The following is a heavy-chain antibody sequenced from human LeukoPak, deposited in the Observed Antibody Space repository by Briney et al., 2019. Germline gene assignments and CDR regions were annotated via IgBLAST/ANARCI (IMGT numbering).Heavy chain of an antibody. CDR2: INPNSGGT. V-gene: IGHV1-2*02. CDR1: GYTFTGYY. D-gene: IGHD3-9*01. J-gene: IGHJ3*02. CDR3: ARYFDWDDAFDI. Sequence: ASGKVSCKASGYTFTGYYMHWVRQAPGQGLEWMGWINPNSGGTNYAQKFQGRVTMTRDTSISTAYMELSRLRSDDTAVYYCARYFDWDDAFDIWGQGTMVTVSS.